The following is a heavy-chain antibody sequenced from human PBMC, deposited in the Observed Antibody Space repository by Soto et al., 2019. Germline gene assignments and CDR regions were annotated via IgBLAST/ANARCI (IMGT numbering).Heavy chain of an antibody. CDR2: ISAYNGNT. CDR1: GGTFSSYA. Sequence: QVQLVQSGAEVKKPGSSVKVSCKASGGTFSSYAISWVRQAPGQGLEWMGWISAYNGNTNYAQKLQGRVTMTTDTSTSTAYMELRSLRSDDTAVYYCARVFGGYDLIMAFANDYWGQGTLVTVSS. J-gene: IGHJ4*02. CDR3: ARVFGGYDLIMAFANDY. V-gene: IGHV1-18*01. D-gene: IGHD5-12*01.